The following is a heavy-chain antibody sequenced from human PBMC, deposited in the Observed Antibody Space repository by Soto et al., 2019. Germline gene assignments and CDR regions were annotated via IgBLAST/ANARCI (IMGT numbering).Heavy chain of an antibody. D-gene: IGHD5-12*01. J-gene: IGHJ3*02. Sequence: SETLSLTCTVSGGSISSYYWSWIRQPPGKGLEWIGYIYYSGSTNYNPSLKSRVTISVDTSKNQFSLKLSSVTAADTAVYYCARLNIVATIYAFDIWGQGTMVTVSS. V-gene: IGHV4-59*01. CDR1: GGSISSYY. CDR2: IYYSGST. CDR3: ARLNIVATIYAFDI.